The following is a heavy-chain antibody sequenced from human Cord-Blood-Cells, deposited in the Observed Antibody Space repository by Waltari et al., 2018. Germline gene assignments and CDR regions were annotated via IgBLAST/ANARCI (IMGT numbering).Heavy chain of an antibody. V-gene: IGHV4-34*01. CDR1: GGSFSSYY. D-gene: IGHD6-19*01. Sequence: QVQLQQWGAGLLKPSETLSLTCAVYGGSFSSYYWSWIRQPPGKGLEWIGEINHSGSTNYNPSLKSRVTISVDTSKNQFSLKLSSVTAADTAVYYCARGGSVAGNHYYYGMDVWGQGTTVTVSS. CDR2: INHSGST. CDR3: ARGGSVAGNHYYYGMDV. J-gene: IGHJ6*02.